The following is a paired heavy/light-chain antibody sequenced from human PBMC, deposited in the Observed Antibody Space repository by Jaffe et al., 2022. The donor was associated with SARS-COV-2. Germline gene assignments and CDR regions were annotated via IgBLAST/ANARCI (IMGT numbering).Light chain of an antibody. V-gene: IGLV2-14*01. CDR3: SSYTSRSTYV. Sequence: QSALTQPASVSGSPGQSITISCTGTSSDVGAYDYVSWYQQDPGKAPKLMIYDVSSRPSGVSNRFSGSRSGNTASLTISGLQAEDEADYYCSSYTSRSTYVFGTGTKVTVL. J-gene: IGLJ1*01. CDR1: SSDVGAYDY. CDR2: DVS.
Heavy chain of an antibody. Sequence: QLQLQESGPGLVKPSETLSLTCTVSGGSISNTNYYWGWIRQPPGEGLEWIGSVYYSGSTYYNPSLKSRLTISVDTSKNQFSLKLTSVTAADTAVYYCARQYCSGGSCYMGRGHVDYWGQGTLVTVSS. V-gene: IGHV4-39*01. CDR2: VYYSGST. CDR3: ARQYCSGGSCYMGRGHVDY. J-gene: IGHJ4*02. CDR1: GGSISNTNYY. D-gene: IGHD2-15*01.